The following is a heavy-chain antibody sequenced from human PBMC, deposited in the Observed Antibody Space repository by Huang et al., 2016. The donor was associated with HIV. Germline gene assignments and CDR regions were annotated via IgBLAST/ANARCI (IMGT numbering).Heavy chain of an antibody. CDR3: VRVDLLLGKYGDYEENAFDI. J-gene: IGHJ3*02. V-gene: IGHV4-61*01. Sequence: QVQLQESGPGLVKPSETLSLTCTVSGGSVSSGSYYWSWIRQPPGKGREWIGYIYYSGSTNYNPFLKSRVTIAVDTSKNQFSLKLSSVTAADTAVYYCVRVDLLLGKYGDYEENAFDIWGQGTMVTVSS. CDR1: GGSVSSGSYY. D-gene: IGHD4-17*01. CDR2: IYYSGST.